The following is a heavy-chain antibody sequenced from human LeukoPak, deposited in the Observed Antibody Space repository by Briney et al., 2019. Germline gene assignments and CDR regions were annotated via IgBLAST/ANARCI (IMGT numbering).Heavy chain of an antibody. V-gene: IGHV3-23*01. CDR3: AKDRSCSGGSCYWDY. Sequence: GGSLRLSCAASGFTSSSYGMSWVRQAQEKGLEWVGGISGSGGNTNYADSVKGRFTISRDNSKNTLYLQMNRLRAEGTAVYYCAKDRSCSGGSCYWDYWGQGTLVTVSS. CDR1: GFTSSSYG. J-gene: IGHJ4*02. CDR2: ISGSGGNT. D-gene: IGHD2-15*01.